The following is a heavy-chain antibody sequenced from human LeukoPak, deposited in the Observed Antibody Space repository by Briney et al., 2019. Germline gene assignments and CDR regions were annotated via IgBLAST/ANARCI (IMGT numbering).Heavy chain of an antibody. CDR1: GGSISSGGYY. V-gene: IGHV4-31*03. CDR2: IYYSGST. CDR3: ARARITMVRGAATKFDY. Sequence: SETLSLTCTVSGGSISSGGYYWSWIRQHPGKGLEWIGHIYYSGSTYYNPSLKSRVTISVDTSKNQFSLKLSSVTAADTAVYYCARARITMVRGAATKFDYWGQGTLVTVSS. D-gene: IGHD3-10*01. J-gene: IGHJ4*02.